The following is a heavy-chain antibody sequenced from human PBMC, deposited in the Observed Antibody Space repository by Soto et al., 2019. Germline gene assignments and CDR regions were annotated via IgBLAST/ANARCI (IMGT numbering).Heavy chain of an antibody. CDR1: GFTFSSYW. CDR3: ARVRKSSEFDN. V-gene: IGHV3-74*01. D-gene: IGHD2-15*01. J-gene: IGHJ4*02. CDR2: INNDGSST. Sequence: GGSLRLSCAASGFTFSSYWMHWVRQAPGKGLVWVSHINNDGSSTSYADSVKGRFTISRDNAKNTLYLQMNSLSAGDTAVYYCARVRKSSEFDNWGLGTLVTVSS.